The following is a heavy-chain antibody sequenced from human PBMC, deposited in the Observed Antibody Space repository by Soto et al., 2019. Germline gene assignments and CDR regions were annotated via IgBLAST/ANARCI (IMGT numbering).Heavy chain of an antibody. D-gene: IGHD3-3*01. CDR2: INPNSGGT. V-gene: IGHV1-2*02. CDR3: ARLVIMNYYYGMDV. CDR1: GYTFTGYY. Sequence: ASVKVSCKASGYTFTGYYMHWVRQAPGQGLEWMGWINPNSGGTNYAQKFQGRVTMTRDTSISTAYMELSRLRSDDTAVYYCARLVIMNYYYGMDVWGQGTMVTVSS. J-gene: IGHJ6*02.